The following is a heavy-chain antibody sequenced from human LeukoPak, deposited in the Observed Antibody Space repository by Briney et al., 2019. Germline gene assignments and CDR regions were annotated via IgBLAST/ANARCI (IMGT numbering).Heavy chain of an antibody. CDR3: ARGSGSYLTDAFDI. J-gene: IGHJ3*02. CDR1: GYTFTSYY. D-gene: IGHD3-10*01. CDR2: INPSGGST. Sequence: ASVKVSCKASGYTFTSYYMHWVRQAPGQGLEWMGIINPSGGSTNYAQKFQGRVTIIADESTGTAYMELSSLRSEDTAVYYCARGSGSYLTDAFDIWGQETLVTVSS. V-gene: IGHV1-46*01.